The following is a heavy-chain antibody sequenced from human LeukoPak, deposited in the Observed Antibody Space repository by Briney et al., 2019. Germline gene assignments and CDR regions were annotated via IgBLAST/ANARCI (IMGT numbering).Heavy chain of an antibody. CDR1: GFTVSSNY. D-gene: IGHD3-3*01. V-gene: IGHV3-66*01. Sequence: GGSLRLSCAASGFTVSSNYMSWVRQAPGKGLEWVSVIYSGGSTYYADSVKGRFTISRDNSKNTLYLQMNSLRAEDTAVYYCARDGPLGYYDFWSGYLGWYYFDYWGQGTLVTVSS. CDR3: ARDGPLGYYDFWSGYLGWYYFDY. CDR2: IYSGGST. J-gene: IGHJ4*02.